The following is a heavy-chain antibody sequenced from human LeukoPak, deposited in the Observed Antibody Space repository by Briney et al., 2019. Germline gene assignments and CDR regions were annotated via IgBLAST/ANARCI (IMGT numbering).Heavy chain of an antibody. CDR3: VRTRGLAPHDAFDI. D-gene: IGHD6-13*01. V-gene: IGHV1-46*01. CDR2: SSPSAGTT. J-gene: IGHJ3*02. Sequence: ASVKVSCKASGYIFTIYYIHWVRQAPGQGLEWMGISSPSAGTTKYAQNFQGRVTMTTDMSTSTVYMEVSSLRSEDTAVYYCVRTRGLAPHDAFDIWGQGTMTTVSS. CDR1: GYIFTIYY.